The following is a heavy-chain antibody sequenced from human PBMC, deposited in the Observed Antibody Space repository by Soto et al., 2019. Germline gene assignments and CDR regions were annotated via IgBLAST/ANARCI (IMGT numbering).Heavy chain of an antibody. D-gene: IGHD4-17*01. CDR3: AKDDIMGGDYGDPIYYFDY. CDR1: GFTFSSYG. Sequence: SLRLSCAASGFTFSSYGMHWVRQAPGKGLEWVAVISYDGSNKYYADSVKGRFTISRDNSKNTLYLQMNSLRAEDTAVYYCAKDDIMGGDYGDPIYYFDYWGQGTLVTVSS. V-gene: IGHV3-30*18. J-gene: IGHJ4*02. CDR2: ISYDGSNK.